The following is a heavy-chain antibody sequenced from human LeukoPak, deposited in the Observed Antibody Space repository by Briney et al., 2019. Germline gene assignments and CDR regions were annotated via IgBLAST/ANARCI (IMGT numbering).Heavy chain of an antibody. V-gene: IGHV3-30-3*01. CDR2: ISYDGSNK. CDR3: ARGYGDYSDY. Sequence: PGRSLRLSCAASGFTFSSYAMHWVRQAPGKGLEWVAVISYDGSNKYYADSVKGRFTISRDNSKNTLYLQMNSLRAEDTAVYYCARGYGDYSDYWGQGTLVTVSS. J-gene: IGHJ4*02. D-gene: IGHD4-17*01. CDR1: GFTFSSYA.